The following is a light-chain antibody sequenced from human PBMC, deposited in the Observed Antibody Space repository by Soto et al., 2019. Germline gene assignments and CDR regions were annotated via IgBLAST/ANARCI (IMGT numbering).Light chain of an antibody. J-gene: IGKJ4*01. CDR2: DTS. CDR3: QHQGT. V-gene: IGKV3-20*01. Sequence: VVLTQSPGTLSLSPWERATLSCRASQSVGRRYLAWYQQKPGQAPRLLIYDTSDRASDIPDRFSGGGSETDFSLTISRLVPEDSAVYYCQHQGTFGGGTKVEIK. CDR1: QSVGRRY.